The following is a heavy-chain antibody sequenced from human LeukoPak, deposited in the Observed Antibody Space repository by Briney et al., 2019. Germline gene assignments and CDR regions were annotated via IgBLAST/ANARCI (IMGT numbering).Heavy chain of an antibody. Sequence: SETLSLTCAVYGGSFSGYYWSWIRQPPGKGLEWIGEINHSGSTNYNPSLKSRVTISVDTSKNQFSLKLSSVTAADTAVCYCARAGVVTVYDYWGQGTLVTVSS. CDR3: ARAGVVTVYDY. J-gene: IGHJ4*02. D-gene: IGHD3-3*01. V-gene: IGHV4-34*01. CDR2: INHSGST. CDR1: GGSFSGYY.